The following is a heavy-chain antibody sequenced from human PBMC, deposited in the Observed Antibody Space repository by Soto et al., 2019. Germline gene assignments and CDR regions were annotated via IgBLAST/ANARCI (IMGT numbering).Heavy chain of an antibody. CDR1: CGSISSYY. J-gene: IGHJ6*02. CDR3: ARDLEYYYDSSGYYSYYYYGMDV. D-gene: IGHD3-22*01. Sequence: SETLSLTCTVSCGSISSYYWSWIRQPAGKGLEWIGRIYTSGSTNYNPSLKSRVTMSVDTSKNQFSLKLSSVTAADTAVYYCARDLEYYYDSSGYYSYYYYGMDVWGQGTTVTVSS. CDR2: IYTSGST. V-gene: IGHV4-4*07.